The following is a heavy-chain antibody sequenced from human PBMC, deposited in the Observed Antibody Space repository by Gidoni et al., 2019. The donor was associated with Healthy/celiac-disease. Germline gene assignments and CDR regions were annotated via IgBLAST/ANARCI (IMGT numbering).Heavy chain of an antibody. CDR2: INHSGST. D-gene: IGHD3-16*02. V-gene: IGHV4-34*01. J-gene: IGHJ4*02. CDR3: ARDRGVWGSYRYPAVDY. CDR1: GGSFSGYY. Sequence: QVQLQQWGAGLLKPSETLSLTCAVYGGSFSGYYWSWIRQPPGKGLEWIGEINHSGSTNYNPSLKSRVTISVDTSKNQFSLKLSSVTAADTAVYYCARDRGVWGSYRYPAVDYWGQGTLVTVSS.